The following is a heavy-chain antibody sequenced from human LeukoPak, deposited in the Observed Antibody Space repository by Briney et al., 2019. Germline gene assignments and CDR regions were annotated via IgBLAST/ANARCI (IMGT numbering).Heavy chain of an antibody. D-gene: IGHD3-10*01. CDR1: GYTFTGYY. Sequence: ASVKVSCKASGYTFTGYYMHWVRQAPGQGLEWMGWINPNSGGTNYAQKFQGRVTMTRDMSISTAYMELSRLRSDDTAVYYCARLTYYYGSGILPWGQGTLVTVSS. CDR3: ARLTYYYGSGILP. V-gene: IGHV1-2*02. CDR2: INPNSGGT. J-gene: IGHJ4*02.